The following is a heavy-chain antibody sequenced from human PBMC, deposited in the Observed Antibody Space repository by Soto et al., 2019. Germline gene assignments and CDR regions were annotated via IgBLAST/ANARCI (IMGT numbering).Heavy chain of an antibody. D-gene: IGHD3-10*01. CDR3: ARSINMVRDTGEYYYYGMDV. CDR1: GYTFTSYG. V-gene: IGHV1-18*04. J-gene: IGHJ6*02. CDR2: ISAYNGNT. Sequence: ASVKVSCKASGYTFTSYGISWVRQAPGQGLEWMGWISAYNGNTNYAQKLQGRVTMTTDTSTSTAYMELRSLRSDDTAVYYCARSINMVRDTGEYYYYGMDVWGQGTTVTVSS.